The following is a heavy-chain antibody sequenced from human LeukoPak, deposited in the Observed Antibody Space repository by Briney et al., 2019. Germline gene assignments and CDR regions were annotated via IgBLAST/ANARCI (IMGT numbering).Heavy chain of an antibody. V-gene: IGHV1-8*01. CDR1: GYTFTSYD. CDR3: ARHYSSSWNYYYYYMDV. D-gene: IGHD6-13*01. CDR2: MNPNSGNT. Sequence: ASVTVSCKASGYTFTSYDINWVRQATGQGLEWMGWMNPNSGNTGYAQKFQGRVTMTRNTSISTAYVELSSLRSEDTAVYYCARHYSSSWNYYYYYMDVWGKGTTVTVSS. J-gene: IGHJ6*03.